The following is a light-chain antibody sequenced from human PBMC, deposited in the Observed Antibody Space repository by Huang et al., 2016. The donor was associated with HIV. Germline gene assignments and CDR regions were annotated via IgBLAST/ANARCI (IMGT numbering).Light chain of an antibody. CDR2: AAS. J-gene: IGKJ2*01. CDR3: QQSYSTPQT. V-gene: IGKV1-39*01. CDR1: QSSSSY. Sequence: DIQMTQSPSSLSASVGDRVTITCRASQSSSSYLNWYRQKPGKAPKLLIYAASSLQSGVPSRFSGSGSGTDFTLTISSLQPEDFATYYCQQSYSTPQTFGQGTKLEIK.